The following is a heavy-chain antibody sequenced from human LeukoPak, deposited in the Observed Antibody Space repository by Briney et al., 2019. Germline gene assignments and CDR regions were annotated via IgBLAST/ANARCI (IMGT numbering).Heavy chain of an antibody. J-gene: IGHJ4*02. V-gene: IGHV4-39*07. CDR2: IYYSGST. CDR3: AREGIAVAGTKYYFDY. D-gene: IGHD6-19*01. CDR1: GGSISSSSYY. Sequence: SETLSLTCTVSGGSISSSSYYWGWIRQPPGKGLEWIGSIYYSGSTYYNPSLKSRVTISVDTSKNQFSLKLSSVTAADTVVYYCAREGIAVAGTKYYFDYWGQGTLVTVSS.